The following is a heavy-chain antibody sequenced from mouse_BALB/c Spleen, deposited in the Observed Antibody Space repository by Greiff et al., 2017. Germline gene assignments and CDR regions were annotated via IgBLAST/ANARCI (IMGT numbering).Heavy chain of an antibody. Sequence: KQPGSELVRPGASVKLSCKASGYTFTSYWMHWVKQRHGQGLEWIGNIYPGSGSTNYDEKFKSKGTLTVDTSSSTAYMHLSSLTSEDSAVYYCTRSGYGNFDYWGQGTTLTVSS. CDR1: GYTFTSYW. CDR2: IYPGSGST. CDR3: TRSGYGNFDY. J-gene: IGHJ2*01. D-gene: IGHD2-10*02. V-gene: IGHV1S22*01.